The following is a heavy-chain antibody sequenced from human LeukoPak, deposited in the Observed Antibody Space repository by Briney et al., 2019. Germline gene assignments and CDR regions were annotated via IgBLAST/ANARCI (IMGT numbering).Heavy chain of an antibody. Sequence: QPGRPLRLSCAASGFTFSSYGMHGVRQAPGKGLEWVAVIWYDGSNKYYADSVKGRFTISRDNSKNTLYLQMNSLRAEDTAVYYCATDRWGYGDYWGQGTLVTVSS. V-gene: IGHV3-33*01. J-gene: IGHJ4*02. CDR1: GFTFSSYG. CDR2: IWYDGSNK. CDR3: ATDRWGYGDY. D-gene: IGHD7-27*01.